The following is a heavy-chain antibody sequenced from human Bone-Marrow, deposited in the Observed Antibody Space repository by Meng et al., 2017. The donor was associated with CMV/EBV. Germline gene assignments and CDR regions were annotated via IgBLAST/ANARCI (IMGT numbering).Heavy chain of an antibody. Sequence: FSGLSLSTSGVGVGWIRQPPGKALEWLALIYWNDDKRYSPSLKSRLTITKDTSKNQVVLTMTNMDPVDTATYYCAHSQGLSGYYHFDYWGQGTLVTVSS. D-gene: IGHD3-22*01. V-gene: IGHV2-5*01. J-gene: IGHJ4*02. CDR3: AHSQGLSGYYHFDY. CDR2: IYWNDDK. CDR1: GLSLSTSGVG.